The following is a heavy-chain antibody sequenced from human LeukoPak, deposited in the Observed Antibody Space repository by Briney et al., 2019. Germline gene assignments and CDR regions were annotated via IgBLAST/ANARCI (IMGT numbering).Heavy chain of an antibody. CDR1: GGSISSSNW. CDR3: ASDFWSGYTPPYYYYGMDV. J-gene: IGHJ6*02. Sequence: SGTLSLTCAVTGGSISSSNWWSWVRQPPGKGLEWIGEIYHSGSTNYNPSLKSRVTIPVDMSKNQFSLKLSSVTAADTAVYYCASDFWSGYTPPYYYYGMDVWGQGTTVIVSS. D-gene: IGHD3-3*01. V-gene: IGHV4-4*02. CDR2: IYHSGST.